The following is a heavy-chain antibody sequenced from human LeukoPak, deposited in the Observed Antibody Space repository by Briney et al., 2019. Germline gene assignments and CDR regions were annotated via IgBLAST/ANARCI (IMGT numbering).Heavy chain of an antibody. CDR3: ARAGYSYDFDP. J-gene: IGHJ5*02. D-gene: IGHD5-18*01. Sequence: SETLSLTCIVSGGSISSSSYYWGWIRQPPGKGLEWIGSIYYSGSTYYNPSLKSRVTISVDTSKNQFSLKLSSVTAADTAVYYCARAGYSYDFDPWGQGTLVTVSS. CDR2: IYYSGST. V-gene: IGHV4-39*01. CDR1: GGSISSSSYY.